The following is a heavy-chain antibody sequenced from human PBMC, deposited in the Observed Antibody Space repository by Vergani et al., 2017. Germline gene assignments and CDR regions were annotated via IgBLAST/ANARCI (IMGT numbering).Heavy chain of an antibody. CDR3: ASPRPAYYDSSGYYYYYYMDV. Sequence: QLQLQESGPGLVKPSETLSLTCTVSGGSISSSSYYWGWIRQPPGKGLEWIGIIYYSGSTYYNPSLKSRVTISVDTSKNQFSLKLSSVTAADTAVYYCASPRPAYYDSSGYYYYYYMDVWGKGTTVTVSS. J-gene: IGHJ6*03. CDR2: IYYSGST. V-gene: IGHV4-39*01. D-gene: IGHD3-22*01. CDR1: GGSISSSSYY.